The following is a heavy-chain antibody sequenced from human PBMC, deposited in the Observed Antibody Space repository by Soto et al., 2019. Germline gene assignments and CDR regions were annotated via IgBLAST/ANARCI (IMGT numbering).Heavy chain of an antibody. J-gene: IGHJ4*02. V-gene: IGHV4-59*01. CDR3: ARAPRGNYGYPPYFDY. D-gene: IGHD3-10*01. CDR1: GGSISSYY. Sequence: SETLSLTCTVSGGSISSYYWSWIRQPPGKGLEWIGYIYYSGSTNYNPSLKSRVTISVDTSKNQFSLKLSSVTAADTAVYYCARAPRGNYGYPPYFDYWGQGTLVTVSS. CDR2: IYYSGST.